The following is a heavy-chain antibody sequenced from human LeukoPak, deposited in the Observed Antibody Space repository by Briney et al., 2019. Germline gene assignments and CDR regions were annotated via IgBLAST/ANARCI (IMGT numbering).Heavy chain of an antibody. CDR3: ACPSGSQEFDY. CDR2: IWPGDSET. J-gene: IGHJ4*02. D-gene: IGHD3-22*01. Sequence: GESLKISCKGSGYSFTSFYIGWVRQMPGKGLEWLGIIWPGDSETRYSPPFQGQVAISADKSISTAYLQWSSLKASDTAMYYCACPSGSQEFDYWGQGTLVTVSS. CDR1: GYSFTSFY. V-gene: IGHV5-51*01.